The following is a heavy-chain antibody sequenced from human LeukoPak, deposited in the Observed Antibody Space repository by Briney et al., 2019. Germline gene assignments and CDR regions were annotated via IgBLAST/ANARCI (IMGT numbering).Heavy chain of an antibody. J-gene: IGHJ4*02. D-gene: IGHD3-10*01. CDR1: GFTFSSYA. CDR3: AGDQGATLVRGVTPYLDY. V-gene: IGHV3-30*04. Sequence: GGSLRLSCAASGFTFSSYAMHWVRQAPGKGLEWVAIISYDGSDNYSADSVKGRFTISRDNSKNTLYLQMNSLRTGDTAVYYCAGDQGATLVRGVTPYLDYWGQGTLVSVSS. CDR2: ISYDGSDN.